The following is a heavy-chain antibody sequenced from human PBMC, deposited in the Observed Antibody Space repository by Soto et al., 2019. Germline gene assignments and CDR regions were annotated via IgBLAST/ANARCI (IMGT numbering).Heavy chain of an antibody. CDR3: ARDPSGEDIGAFDD. D-gene: IGHD4-17*01. V-gene: IGHV3-23*01. Sequence: EVQLLESGGDLVQPGGSLRLSCAASGFAFSNYAVTWVRQAQGKGLEWVSSISGSGNIIYYADSVKSRFIISRDNSKNTLYLQMHSLRAEDAAVRYWARDPSGEDIGAFDDWGQGTLVSVSS. J-gene: IGHJ4*02. CDR2: ISGSGNII. CDR1: GFAFSNYA.